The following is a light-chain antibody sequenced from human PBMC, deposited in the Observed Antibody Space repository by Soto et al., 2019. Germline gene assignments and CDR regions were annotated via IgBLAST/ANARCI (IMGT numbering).Light chain of an antibody. CDR2: HAS. Sequence: EIVMTQSPATLSVSQGERATLSCRASQSVSSNLAWYQQIPGQAPRLLIYHASTRATCVPARFSGSGSGTEFTLTISSLQSEDFAIYYCHQYNNWWTFGQGTKV. CDR3: HQYNNWWT. CDR1: QSVSSN. J-gene: IGKJ1*01. V-gene: IGKV3-15*01.